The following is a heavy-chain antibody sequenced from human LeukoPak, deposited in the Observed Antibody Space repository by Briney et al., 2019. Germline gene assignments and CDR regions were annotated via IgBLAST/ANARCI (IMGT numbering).Heavy chain of an antibody. V-gene: IGHV1-69*06. D-gene: IGHD2-8*01. CDR2: IIPIFGTA. J-gene: IGHJ6*03. CDR1: GGTFSSYA. CDR3: ATASTSYCTNGVCYDPLDYYYYMDV. Sequence: GASVKVSCKASGGTFSSYAISWVRQAPGQGLEWMGGIIPIFGTANYAQKFQGRVTITADKSTSTAYMELSSLRSEDTAVYYCATASTSYCTNGVCYDPLDYYYYMDVWGKGTTVTVSS.